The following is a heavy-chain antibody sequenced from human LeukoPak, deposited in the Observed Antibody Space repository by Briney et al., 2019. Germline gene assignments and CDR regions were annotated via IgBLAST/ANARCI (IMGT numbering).Heavy chain of an antibody. CDR2: IKQDGSEK. J-gene: IGHJ3*02. D-gene: IGHD3-22*01. CDR1: GFTFSRYW. V-gene: IGHV3-7*01. CDR3: ARGAFDYYDSSGYGYAFDI. Sequence: GGSLRPSCAASGFTFSRYWMSWVRQAPGKGLEWVANIKQDGSEKYYVDSVKGRFTISRDSAKNSLYLQMNSLRVEDTAVYYCARGAFDYYDSSGYGYAFDIWGQGTMVTVSS.